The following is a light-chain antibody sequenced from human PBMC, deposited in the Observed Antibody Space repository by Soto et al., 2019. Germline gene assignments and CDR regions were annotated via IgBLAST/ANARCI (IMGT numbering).Light chain of an antibody. CDR1: QSVSSTY. V-gene: IGKV3-20*01. CDR3: QQYGTSPGT. CDR2: GVS. J-gene: IGKJ1*01. Sequence: EVVLTQSPGTLSLSPGKRVTLSCRASQSVSSTYLAWYQQKPGQAPRLVIYGVSSRATGIPDRFSGSGSGTDFTLTISRLEPEDFAVYYCQQYGTSPGTFGQGTKVEIK.